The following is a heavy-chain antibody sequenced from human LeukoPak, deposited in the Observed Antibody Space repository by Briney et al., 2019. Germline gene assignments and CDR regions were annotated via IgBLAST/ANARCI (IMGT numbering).Heavy chain of an antibody. CDR1: GASFSGYY. CDR3: AKLYSSSSRDAFNV. V-gene: IGHV4-34*01. J-gene: IGHJ3*01. Sequence: PSETLSLTCAVYGASFSGYYWSWIRQPPGKGLEWIGEINHSGSTNYNVSLESRVTMSVDTSKNQFTLKLNSVTAADTAGYYCAKLYSSSSRDAFNVWGPGTMDTVSS. D-gene: IGHD6-6*01. CDR2: INHSGST.